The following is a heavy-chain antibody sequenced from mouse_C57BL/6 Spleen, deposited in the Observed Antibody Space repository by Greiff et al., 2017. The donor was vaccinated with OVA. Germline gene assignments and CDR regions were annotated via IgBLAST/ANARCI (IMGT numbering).Heavy chain of an antibody. D-gene: IGHD1-1*01. CDR2: IDPSDSYT. V-gene: IGHV1-69*01. Sequence: QVQLQQPGAELVMPGASVKLSCKASGYTFTSYWMHWVKQRPGQGLEWIGEIDPSDSYTNYNQKFKGKSTLTVDKSSSTAYMQLSSLTSEDSAVYYCARGITTVVGGAYWGQGTLVTVSA. CDR1: GYTFTSYW. J-gene: IGHJ3*01. CDR3: ARGITTVVGGAY.